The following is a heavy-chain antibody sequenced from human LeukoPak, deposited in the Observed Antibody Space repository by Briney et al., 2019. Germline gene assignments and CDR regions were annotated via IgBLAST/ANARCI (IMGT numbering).Heavy chain of an antibody. V-gene: IGHV3-23*01. CDR1: GFTFSSHG. J-gene: IGHJ4*02. Sequence: PPGGSLRLSCAASGFTFSSHGMNWVRQAPGKGLEWVSGIRGDGVTTYYADSVKGRFTISRDNSKNTLYLQMNSLRAEDTAVYYCAKDRGGATSPFVYWGQGTLVTVSS. CDR2: IRGDGVTT. CDR3: AKDRGGATSPFVY. D-gene: IGHD3-16*01.